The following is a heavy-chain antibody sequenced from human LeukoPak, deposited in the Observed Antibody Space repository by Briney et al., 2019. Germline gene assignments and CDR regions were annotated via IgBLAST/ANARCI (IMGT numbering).Heavy chain of an antibody. CDR1: GFSFGDYS. CDR2: IGISSGNT. J-gene: IGHJ4*02. D-gene: IGHD5-24*01. V-gene: IGHV3-48*01. Sequence: AGGSLRLSCAASGFSFGDYSMNWVRQAPGKGLEWISYIGISSGNTYYADSVEGRFTISGDKARDSLYLQMNSLRVEDTAVYYCARDYKYAFDNWGQGTLVTVSS. CDR3: ARDYKYAFDN.